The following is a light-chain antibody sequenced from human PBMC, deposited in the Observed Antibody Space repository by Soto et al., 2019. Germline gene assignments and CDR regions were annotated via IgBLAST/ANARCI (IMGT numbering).Light chain of an antibody. V-gene: IGKV3-20*01. CDR2: ETS. J-gene: IGKJ1*01. Sequence: EIALTQSPGTLSLSPGERATRSCKTSQSVSAGYFAWYQQKPGQAPRLLIYETSSRTTGTPDRFSGGGSGTDFTLTISRLEPEDFAVYYCQQYGSSGTFGQGTKVDIK. CDR3: QQYGSSGT. CDR1: QSVSAGY.